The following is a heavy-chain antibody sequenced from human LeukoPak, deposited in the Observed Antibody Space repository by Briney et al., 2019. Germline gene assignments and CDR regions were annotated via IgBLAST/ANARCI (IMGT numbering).Heavy chain of an antibody. CDR2: INHSGST. D-gene: IGHD3-22*01. CDR3: ARGPAYYYDSSGYYLGGDY. V-gene: IGHV4-34*01. J-gene: IGHJ4*02. Sequence: SPSETLSLTCAVYGGSFSGYYWSWIRQPPGKGLEWIGEINHSGSTNYNPSLKSRVTISVDTSKNQFSLKLSSVTAADTAVYHCARGPAYYYDSSGYYLGGDYWGQGTLVTVSS. CDR1: GGSFSGYY.